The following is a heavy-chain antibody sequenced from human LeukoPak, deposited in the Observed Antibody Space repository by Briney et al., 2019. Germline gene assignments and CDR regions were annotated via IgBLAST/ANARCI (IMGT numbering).Heavy chain of an antibody. CDR2: ISSSGSTI. CDR1: GFTFSSYE. J-gene: IGHJ4*02. V-gene: IGHV3-48*03. D-gene: IGHD2-15*01. Sequence: PGRSLRLSCAASGFTFSSYEMNWVRQAPGKGLEWVSYISSSGSTIYYADSVKGRFTISRDNAKNSLYLQMNSLRAEDTAVYYCARGVGGWFLDYWGQGTLVTVSS. CDR3: ARGVGGWFLDY.